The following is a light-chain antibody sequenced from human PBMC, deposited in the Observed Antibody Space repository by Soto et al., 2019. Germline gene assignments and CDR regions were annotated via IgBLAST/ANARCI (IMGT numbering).Light chain of an antibody. J-gene: IGKJ1*01. V-gene: IGKV3-20*01. CDR3: QQYGVSPKT. CDR2: GTT. CDR1: QSVNSLL. Sequence: EIVLTQSPGILSLSPGERVTLSCRASQSVNSLLFGWHQQKPGQAPRLVIYGTTNRAAGIPDRFSGSGSGTDITLTISRLEPEDSAVYFCQQYGVSPKTFGQGTKVEIK.